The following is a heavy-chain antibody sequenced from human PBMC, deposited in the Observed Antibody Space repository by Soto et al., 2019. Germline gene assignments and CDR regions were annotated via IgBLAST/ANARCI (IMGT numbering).Heavy chain of an antibody. CDR2: ISYDGSNK. J-gene: IGHJ6*02. CDR1: GFTFSSYA. Sequence: QVQLVESGGGVVQPGRSLRLSCAASGFTFSSYAMHWVRQAPGKGLEWVAVISYDGSNKYYADSVKGRFTISRDNSKNTLYLQMNSLRAEDTAVYYCARDEIRFSWAYGMDVWGQGTTATVSS. V-gene: IGHV3-30-3*01. CDR3: ARDEIRFSWAYGMDV. D-gene: IGHD3-3*01.